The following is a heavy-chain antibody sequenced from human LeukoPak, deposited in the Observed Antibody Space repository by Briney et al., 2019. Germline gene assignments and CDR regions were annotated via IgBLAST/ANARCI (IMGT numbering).Heavy chain of an antibody. D-gene: IGHD1-26*01. Sequence: SETLSLTCTVSGGSISSYYWSWIRQPPGKGLEWIGYIYYSGSTNYNPSLKSRVTISVDTSKNQFSLKLSSVTAADTAVYYCARLVGAPLELDYWGQGTLVTVSS. V-gene: IGHV4-59*08. CDR2: IYYSGST. CDR1: GGSISSYY. CDR3: ARLVGAPLELDY. J-gene: IGHJ4*02.